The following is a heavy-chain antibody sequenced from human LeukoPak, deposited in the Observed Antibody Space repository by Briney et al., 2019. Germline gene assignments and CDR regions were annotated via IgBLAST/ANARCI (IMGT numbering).Heavy chain of an antibody. D-gene: IGHD2-2*01. Sequence: SETLSLTCTVSGGSISSYYWSWIRQPPGKGLEWIGYIYYSGSTNYNPSLKSRITISVDTSKNQFSLKLSSVTAADTAVYYCARGPPGHILGVVVPAAISGFDPWGQGTLVTVSS. J-gene: IGHJ5*02. V-gene: IGHV4-59*01. CDR2: IYYSGST. CDR1: GGSISSYY. CDR3: ARGPPGHILGVVVPAAISGFDP.